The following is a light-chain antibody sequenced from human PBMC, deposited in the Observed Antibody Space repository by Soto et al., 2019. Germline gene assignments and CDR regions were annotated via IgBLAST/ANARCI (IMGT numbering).Light chain of an antibody. Sequence: IVLTQSPGTLSLSPGERATLSCRASQSVSSTFLAWYQQKPGQAPRLLIYGASTRAAGVPDRFSGSGSGTDFTLTISRLEPEDFAVYYCQRYGRSPYTFGQGTKLEIK. J-gene: IGKJ2*01. CDR1: QSVSSTF. CDR2: GAS. CDR3: QRYGRSPYT. V-gene: IGKV3-20*01.